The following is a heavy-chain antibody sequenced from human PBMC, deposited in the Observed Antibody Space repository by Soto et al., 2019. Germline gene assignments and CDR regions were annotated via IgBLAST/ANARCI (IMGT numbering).Heavy chain of an antibody. V-gene: IGHV4-39*01. CDR3: ARQSYDSSDYFDY. J-gene: IGHJ4*02. CDR2: IYYSGST. CDR1: GDAISSSSSY. Sequence: QLQLQESGPGLVKPSETLSLTCTVSGDAISSSSSYWGWIRQPPGKGQEWIGSIYYSGSTYYNQSIKSRVTISVDTNRIHFSLNLISVTAADTAVYYCARQSYDSSDYFDYWGQGTLVNVSS. D-gene: IGHD3-22*01.